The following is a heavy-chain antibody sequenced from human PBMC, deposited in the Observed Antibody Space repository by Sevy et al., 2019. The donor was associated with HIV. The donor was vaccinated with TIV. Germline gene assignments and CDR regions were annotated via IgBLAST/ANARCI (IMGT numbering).Heavy chain of an antibody. CDR3: AREYYDILTGYQGGHYYGMDV. Sequence: GGSLRLSCTASGFTFGSYSMNWVRQAPGKGLEWVSSISSSSSHIYYADSVKGRFTISRDNAKNSLYLQMNSLRAEDTAVYYCAREYYDILTGYQGGHYYGMDVWGQGTTVTVSS. CDR1: GFTFGSYS. D-gene: IGHD3-9*01. CDR2: ISSSSSHI. V-gene: IGHV3-21*01. J-gene: IGHJ6*02.